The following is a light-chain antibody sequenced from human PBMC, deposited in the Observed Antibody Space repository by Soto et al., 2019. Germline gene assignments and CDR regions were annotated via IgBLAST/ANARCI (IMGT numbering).Light chain of an antibody. CDR3: QQTYRTLYT. Sequence: DIQMTQSPSSLSASVGDRVTITCRAGQSISTYLNWYQQQVGEAPKLLIYAASKLQSGVPSRFSGSGSGTEFTLTISSLQPADFANYYCQQTYRTLYTFGQGTKLEIK. V-gene: IGKV1-39*01. CDR1: QSISTY. J-gene: IGKJ2*01. CDR2: AAS.